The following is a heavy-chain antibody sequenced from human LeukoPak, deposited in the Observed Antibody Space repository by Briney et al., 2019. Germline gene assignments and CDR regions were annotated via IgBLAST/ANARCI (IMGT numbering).Heavy chain of an antibody. CDR3: ARGQLIYARGFDY. J-gene: IGHJ4*02. Sequence: GGSLRLSCAASGFTFSSYAMHWVRQAPGKGLEWVAVISYDGSNKYYADSVKGRFTISRDNSKNTLYLQMNSLRAEDTAVYYCARGQLIYARGFDYWGQGTLVTVSS. CDR1: GFTFSSYA. V-gene: IGHV3-30*04. CDR2: ISYDGSNK. D-gene: IGHD6-13*01.